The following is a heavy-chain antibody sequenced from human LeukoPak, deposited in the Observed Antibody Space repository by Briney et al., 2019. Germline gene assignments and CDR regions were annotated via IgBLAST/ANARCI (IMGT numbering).Heavy chain of an antibody. CDR1: GDFFRSYW. Sequence: PSETLSLTCDVSGDFFRSYWWGWVRQPAGKGLEWIGRIYATGSTNFNPSLKSRLTMSMDTSTNQFSLKLTSVTAAGTAVYFCARQGYTASYYFLDSWSQGILVTVSS. CDR3: ARQGYTASYYFLDS. V-gene: IGHV4-4*07. CDR2: IYATGST. J-gene: IGHJ4*02. D-gene: IGHD1-26*01.